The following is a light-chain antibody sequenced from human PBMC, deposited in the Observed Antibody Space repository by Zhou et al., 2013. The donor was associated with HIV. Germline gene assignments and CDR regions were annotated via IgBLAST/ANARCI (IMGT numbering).Light chain of an antibody. CDR2: DAS. CDR1: QSISTY. V-gene: IGKV1-33*01. Sequence: DIQMTQSPSSLSASVGDRVTITCRASQSISTYVNWYQQKPGKAPKLLIYDASNLETGVPSRFSGSGSGTDFTLTISSLQPEDFATYYCQQFNSYPLTFGGGTKVEIK. J-gene: IGKJ4*01. CDR3: QQFNSYPLT.